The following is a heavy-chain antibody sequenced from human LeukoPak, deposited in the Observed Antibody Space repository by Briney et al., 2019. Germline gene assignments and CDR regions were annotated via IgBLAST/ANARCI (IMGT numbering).Heavy chain of an antibody. CDR1: GGSISSYY. J-gene: IGHJ4*02. V-gene: IGHV4-59*01. Sequence: KASETLSLTCTASGGSISSYYWIWIRQPPGKGLEWIGYIYSSGSTNYNPSLKSRVTISVDTSNNQVSLKLSSVTAADTAVYYCARGALRLPYYFDYWGQGTLVTVSS. D-gene: IGHD6-25*01. CDR2: IYSSGST. CDR3: ARGALRLPYYFDY.